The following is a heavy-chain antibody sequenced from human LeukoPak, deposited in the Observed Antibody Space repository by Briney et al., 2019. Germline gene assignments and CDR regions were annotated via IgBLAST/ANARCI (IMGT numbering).Heavy chain of an antibody. CDR2: ISHCGDT. D-gene: IGHD5/OR15-5a*01. Sequence: SGTLSLTCAVSGVSISSCNWWTWVRQPPGKGLEWIGVISHCGDTKYSPSLRPRVTISIDRSKNHLSLNLNSVTAADTAIYYCSTRDQSRTDVVPPDYWGQGTLVTVSS. J-gene: IGHJ4*02. CDR3: STRDQSRTDVVPPDY. V-gene: IGHV4-4*02. CDR1: GVSISSCNW.